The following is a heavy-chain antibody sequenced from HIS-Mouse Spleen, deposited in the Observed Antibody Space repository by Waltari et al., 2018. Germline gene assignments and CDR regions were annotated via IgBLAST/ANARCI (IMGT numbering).Heavy chain of an antibody. CDR2: IWVEGSKK. CDR3: ARDSQWELLGAFDI. Sequence: QVQLVESGGGVVQPGRSLRLSCAASGFTFSSYGMHWVRQAPGKGWEGEDVIWVEGSKKYYADSVKGRFTISRDNSKNTLYLQMNSLRAEDTAVYYCARDSQWELLGAFDIWGQGTMVTVSS. V-gene: IGHV3-33*01. J-gene: IGHJ3*02. CDR1: GFTFSSYG. D-gene: IGHD1-26*01.